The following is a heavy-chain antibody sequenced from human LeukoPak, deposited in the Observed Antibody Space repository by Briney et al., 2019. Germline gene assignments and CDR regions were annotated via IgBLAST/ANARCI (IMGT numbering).Heavy chain of an antibody. V-gene: IGHV3-23*01. J-gene: IGHJ6*02. CDR3: AKDLVSRGEYDYYYYYGMDV. D-gene: IGHD6-6*01. CDR2: ISGSGGST. CDR1: GFTFSSYA. Sequence: GGSLRLSCAASGFTFSSYAMSWVRQAPGKGLEWVSAISGSGGSTYYADSVKGRFTISRDNSKNTLYLQMNSLRAEDTAVYYCAKDLVSRGEYDYYYYYGMDVWGQGTTVTVSS.